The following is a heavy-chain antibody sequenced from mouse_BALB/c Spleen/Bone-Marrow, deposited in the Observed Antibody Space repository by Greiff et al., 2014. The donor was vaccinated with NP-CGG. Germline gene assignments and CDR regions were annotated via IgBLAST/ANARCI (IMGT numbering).Heavy chain of an antibody. CDR3: ARALTGTWFAY. Sequence: QVQLQQPGPELVKPGASVKISCKASGYTFTRYYIHWVKQRPGQGLEWIGWIYPGNVSTKYNEKFKDKATLTADKSSSTAYMQLSSLTSEDSAVYFCARALTGTWFAYWGQGTLVTVSA. J-gene: IGHJ3*01. D-gene: IGHD4-1*01. CDR2: IYPGNVST. V-gene: IGHV1S56*01. CDR1: GYTFTRYY.